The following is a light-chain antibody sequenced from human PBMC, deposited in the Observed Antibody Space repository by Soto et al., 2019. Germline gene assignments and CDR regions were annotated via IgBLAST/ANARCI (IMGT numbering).Light chain of an antibody. CDR2: GAS. V-gene: IGKV3-20*01. J-gene: IGKJ1*01. Sequence: EVVMTQSPGTLSVSLGESATLSCRASQSVDGYLAWYQQKPGQAPRLLIYGASTRATGVTARFSGSRSGPDFTLTISRLEPEDFAVYYCQQCGSSPWTFGQGTKVDIK. CDR1: QSVDGY. CDR3: QQCGSSPWT.